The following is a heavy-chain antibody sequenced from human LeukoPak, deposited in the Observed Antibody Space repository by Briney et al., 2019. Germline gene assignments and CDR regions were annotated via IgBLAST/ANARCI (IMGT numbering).Heavy chain of an antibody. V-gene: IGHV1-18*01. J-gene: IGHJ4*02. CDR1: GYTFTSYG. D-gene: IGHD3-22*01. CDR3: VWTRYYYDSSGYPPDY. CDR2: ISAYNGNT. Sequence: ASVKVSCEASGYTFTSYGITWVRQAPGQGLEWMGWISAYNGNTNYAQKLQGRVTMTTDTSTSTAYMELRSLRSDDTAVYYCVWTRYYYDSSGYPPDYWGQGTLVTVSS.